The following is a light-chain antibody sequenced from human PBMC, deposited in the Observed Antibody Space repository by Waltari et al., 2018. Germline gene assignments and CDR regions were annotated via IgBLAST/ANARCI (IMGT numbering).Light chain of an antibody. J-gene: IGLJ3*02. CDR2: DVS. Sequence: QSALTQPASVSGSPGQSITISCAGGSSDLGAYNYVSWYQHHPGKAPKVLIYDVSNRPSGVSNRFSGSKSANTASLTISGLQADDEALYYCSSYTTSGTFGVVFGGGTKLTVL. V-gene: IGLV2-14*03. CDR1: SSDLGAYNY. CDR3: SSYTTSGTFGVV.